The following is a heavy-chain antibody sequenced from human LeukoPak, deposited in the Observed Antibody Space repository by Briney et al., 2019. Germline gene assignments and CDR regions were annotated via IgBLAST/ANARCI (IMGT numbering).Heavy chain of an antibody. D-gene: IGHD6-13*01. CDR1: GYTFTSYD. Sequence: ASVKVSCKASGYTFTSYDINWVRQATGQGLEWMGWMNPNSGNTGYAQKFQGRVTMTRNTSISTAYMELSSLRSEDTAVYYCARVLTGSSSWQYYYYYYYMDVWGKGTTATVSS. V-gene: IGHV1-8*01. CDR3: ARVLTGSSSWQYYYYYYYMDV. J-gene: IGHJ6*03. CDR2: MNPNSGNT.